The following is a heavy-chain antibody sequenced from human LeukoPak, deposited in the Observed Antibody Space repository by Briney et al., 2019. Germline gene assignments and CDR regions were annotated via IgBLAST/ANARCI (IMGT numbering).Heavy chain of an antibody. D-gene: IGHD4-17*01. CDR3: ASILFWDYGDYAPDY. CDR2: IYYSGST. Sequence: SETLSLTCTVSGGSISSSSYYWGWIRQPPGKGLEWIGSIYYSGSTYYNPSLKSRVTISVDTSKNQFSLKLSSVTAADTAVYYCASILFWDYGDYAPDYWGQGTLVTVSS. CDR1: GGSISSSSYY. V-gene: IGHV4-39*01. J-gene: IGHJ4*02.